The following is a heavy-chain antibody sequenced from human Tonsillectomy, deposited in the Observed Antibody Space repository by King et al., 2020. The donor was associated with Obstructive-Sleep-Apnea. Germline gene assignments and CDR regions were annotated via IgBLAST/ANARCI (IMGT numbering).Heavy chain of an antibody. D-gene: IGHD3-16*02. CDR3: PSVPDYDYVWGSYRTFAY. CDR1: GGSFSGYY. V-gene: IGHV4-34*01. Sequence: VQLQQWGAGLLKPSETLSLTCAVYGGSFSGYYWSWIRQPPGKGLEWIGEINHSGSTNYNPSLKSRVTISVDTSKNQFSLKLSSVTAADTAGYYCPSVPDYDYVWGSYRTFAYGGQGTLVTVSS. CDR2: INHSGST. J-gene: IGHJ4*02.